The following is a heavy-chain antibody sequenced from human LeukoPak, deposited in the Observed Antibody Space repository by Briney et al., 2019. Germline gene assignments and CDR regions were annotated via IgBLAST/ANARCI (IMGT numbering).Heavy chain of an antibody. CDR3: ARDYYYDSSGYYTPDDY. CDR2: IKQDGSEK. J-gene: IGHJ4*02. V-gene: IGHV3-7*03. CDR1: GFTFSSYW. D-gene: IGHD3-22*01. Sequence: PGGSLRLSCAASGFTFSSYWMSWVRQAPGKGLEWVANIKQDGSEKYYADSVKGRFTISRDNAKNSLYLQMNSLRAEDTALYYCARDYYYDSSGYYTPDDYWGQGTLVTVSS.